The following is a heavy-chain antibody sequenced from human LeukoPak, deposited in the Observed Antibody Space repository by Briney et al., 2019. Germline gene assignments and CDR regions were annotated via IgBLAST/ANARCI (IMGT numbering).Heavy chain of an antibody. J-gene: IGHJ4*02. Sequence: SSETLSLTCTVSGYSISSGGYYWSWIRQHPGKGLEWIGYIYYSGSTYYNPSLKSRVTISVDTSKNQFSLKLSSVTAADTAVYYCARGAGRWLQSYPDCWGQGTLVTVSS. CDR3: ARGAGRWLQSYPDC. CDR2: IYYSGST. D-gene: IGHD5-24*01. V-gene: IGHV4-31*03. CDR1: GYSISSGGYY.